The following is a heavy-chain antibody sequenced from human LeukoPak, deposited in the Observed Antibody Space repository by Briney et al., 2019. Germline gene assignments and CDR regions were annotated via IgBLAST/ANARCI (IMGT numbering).Heavy chain of an antibody. V-gene: IGHV3-48*04. Sequence: PGGSLRLSCAASGFTFSSYSMNWVRQAPGKGLEWVSYISSSSSTTYYADSVKGRFTVSRDNAKNSLYLQMNSLRAEDTAVYYCARDLRYCSSNDCPDYWGQGTLVIVSS. CDR2: ISSSSSTT. CDR1: GFTFSSYS. D-gene: IGHD2-2*01. CDR3: ARDLRYCSSNDCPDY. J-gene: IGHJ4*02.